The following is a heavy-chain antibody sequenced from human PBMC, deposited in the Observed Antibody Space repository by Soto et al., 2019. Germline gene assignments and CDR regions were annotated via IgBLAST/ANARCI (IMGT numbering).Heavy chain of an antibody. CDR2: INHSGST. D-gene: IGHD6-19*01. Sequence: SETLSLTCAVYGGSFSGYYWSWIRQPPGKGLEWIGEINHSGSTNYNPSLKSRVTMSVDTSKNQFSLKLSSVTAADTAVYYCARGRGSGWLYYYYGMDVWRQGTTATVSS. CDR1: GGSFSGYY. V-gene: IGHV4-34*01. CDR3: ARGRGSGWLYYYYGMDV. J-gene: IGHJ6*02.